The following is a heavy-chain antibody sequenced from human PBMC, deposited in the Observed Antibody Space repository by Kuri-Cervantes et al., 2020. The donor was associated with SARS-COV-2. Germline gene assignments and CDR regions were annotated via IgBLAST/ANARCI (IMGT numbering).Heavy chain of an antibody. D-gene: IGHD2-21*01. CDR1: GFTFSSYS. CDR2: ISSSSSYI. CDR3: ARADLSDFAFDI. V-gene: IGHV3-21*01. J-gene: IGHJ3*02. Sequence: GESLKTSCADSGFTFSSYSMNWVRQAPGKGLEWVSYISSSSSYIYCADSLKGRFTISRDNAKNSLYLQMNSLRAEDTAVYYCARADLSDFAFDIWGQGTMVTVSS.